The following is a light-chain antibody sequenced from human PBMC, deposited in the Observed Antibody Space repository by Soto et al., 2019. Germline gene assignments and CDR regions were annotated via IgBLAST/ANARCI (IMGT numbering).Light chain of an antibody. CDR2: AAS. Sequence: DIQMTQSPSSLSASAGDRVTITRRASQNIRSSLNWYQQKPGKAPNLLIYAASSLQSGVPSRFSGSGSGTDFTLTISSLQPEDFATYYCQQSYSSPLTFGGGTKVDIK. V-gene: IGKV1-39*01. CDR1: QNIRSS. CDR3: QQSYSSPLT. J-gene: IGKJ4*01.